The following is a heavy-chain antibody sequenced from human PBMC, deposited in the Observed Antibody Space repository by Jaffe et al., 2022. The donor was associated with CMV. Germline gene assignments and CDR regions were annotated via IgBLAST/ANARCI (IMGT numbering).Heavy chain of an antibody. CDR3: ASEQYPRSYYYDSSGYQLYYFDY. CDR2: IYYSGST. J-gene: IGHJ4*02. V-gene: IGHV4-39*01. D-gene: IGHD3-22*01. CDR1: GGSISSSSYY. Sequence: QLQLQESGPGLVKPSETLSLTCTVSGGSISSSSYYWGWIRQPPGKGLEWIGSIYYSGSTYYNPSLKSRVTISVDTSKNQFSLKLSSVTAADTAVYYCASEQYPRSYYYDSSGYQLYYFDYWGQGTLVTVSS.